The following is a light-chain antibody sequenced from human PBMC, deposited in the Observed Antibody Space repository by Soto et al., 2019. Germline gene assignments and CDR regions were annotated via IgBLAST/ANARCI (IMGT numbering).Light chain of an antibody. V-gene: IGLV4-69*01. J-gene: IGLJ2*01. CDR1: SRHSSYA. CDR3: QTRGTGIVV. CDR2: LNSDGSH. Sequence: QLVLTQSPSTSASLGASVKLTCALSSRHSSYASAWHQQQPEKGPRYLMKLNSDGSHSKGDGIPDRFSGSSSGAERYLTISSLQSEDEADYYCQTRGTGIVVFGGGTKLTVL.